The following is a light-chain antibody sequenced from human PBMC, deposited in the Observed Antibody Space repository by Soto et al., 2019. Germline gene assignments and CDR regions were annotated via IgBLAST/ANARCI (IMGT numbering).Light chain of an antibody. Sequence: EILLTQSPGTLSLSPGEGATLSCRASQSVSDNYLAWYQQKPGQAPRLLIYGASSRATGIPDRFSGSGSGSDFTLTISRLEPEDFAVYYCQQCGSTPWTFGQGTMVEIK. CDR3: QQCGSTPWT. CDR1: QSVSDNY. J-gene: IGKJ1*01. CDR2: GAS. V-gene: IGKV3-20*01.